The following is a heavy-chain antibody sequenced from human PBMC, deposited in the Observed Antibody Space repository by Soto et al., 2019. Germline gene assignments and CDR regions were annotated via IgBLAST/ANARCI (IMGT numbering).Heavy chain of an antibody. D-gene: IGHD1-26*01. Sequence: GGSLRLSCAASGFTFSSYSMNWVRQAPGKGLEWVSYISSSSSTIYYADSVKGRFTISRDNAKNSLYLQMNSLRDEDTAVYYCARELVGAARDYYYGMDVWGQGTTVTVS. CDR1: GFTFSSYS. CDR2: ISSSSSTI. J-gene: IGHJ6*02. V-gene: IGHV3-48*02. CDR3: ARELVGAARDYYYGMDV.